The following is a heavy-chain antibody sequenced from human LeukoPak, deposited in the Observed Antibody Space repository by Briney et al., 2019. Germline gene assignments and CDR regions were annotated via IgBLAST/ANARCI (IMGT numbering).Heavy chain of an antibody. V-gene: IGHV3-23*01. CDR2: ISGSGGST. CDR3: AKGGTLAFRIFDY. J-gene: IGHJ4*02. CDR1: GFTFSSYA. Sequence: PGGSLRLSCAASGFTFSSYAKSWVRQAPGKGLEWVSGISGSGGSTYYADSVKGRFTISRDNSKNTLYLQMNSLRAEDTAVYYCAKGGTLAFRIFDYWGQGTLVTVSS. D-gene: IGHD3-3*02.